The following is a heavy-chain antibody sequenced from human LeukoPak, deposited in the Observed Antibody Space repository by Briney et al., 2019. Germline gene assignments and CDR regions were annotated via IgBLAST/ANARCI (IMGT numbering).Heavy chain of an antibody. CDR2: IRYDGSNK. D-gene: IGHD2-15*01. CDR1: GFTFSSYG. CDR3: AKDGPWWVGPDAIDY. Sequence: GGSLRLSCAASGFTFSSYGMHWVRQAPGKGLVWVAFIRYDGSNKHYADSVKGRFTISRDNSKNTLYLQMNSLRAEDTAVYYCAKDGPWWVGPDAIDYWGQGTLVTVSS. V-gene: IGHV3-30*02. J-gene: IGHJ4*02.